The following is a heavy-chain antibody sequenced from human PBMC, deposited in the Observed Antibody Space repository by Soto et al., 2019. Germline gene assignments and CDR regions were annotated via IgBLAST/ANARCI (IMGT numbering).Heavy chain of an antibody. CDR3: ARASTSSCPVGCWFDP. Sequence: QVQLVQSGAEVKKPGSSVKVSCKASGGTFSSYAISWVRQAPGQGLEWMGGIIPIFGTGNYAQKFQGRVTITADESAGTADMELSSLRSEDTAVYYCARASTSSCPVGCWFDPWGQGTLVTVSS. V-gene: IGHV1-69*12. J-gene: IGHJ5*02. D-gene: IGHD6-6*01. CDR2: IIPIFGTG. CDR1: GGTFSSYA.